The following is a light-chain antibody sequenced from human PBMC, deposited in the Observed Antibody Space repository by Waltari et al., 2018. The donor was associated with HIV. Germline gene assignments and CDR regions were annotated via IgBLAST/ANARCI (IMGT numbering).Light chain of an antibody. V-gene: IGLV3-21*02. Sequence: SYVLTQPPSASVAPGQTARLTCGGNNIGSKSVHWYQQKPGQAPVLFVYDDSDRPSGIPERFSGSNSGNTATLTISRVEAEDEADYYCQVWDSSSDHYVFGTGTKVTVL. J-gene: IGLJ1*01. CDR2: DDS. CDR3: QVWDSSSDHYV. CDR1: NIGSKS.